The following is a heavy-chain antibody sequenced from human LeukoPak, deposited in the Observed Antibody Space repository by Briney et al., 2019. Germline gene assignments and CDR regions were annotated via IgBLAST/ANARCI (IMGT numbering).Heavy chain of an antibody. Sequence: GGSLRLSCGVSGFTFSSFAMSWVRQAPGKGLEWVSSISISGDTTDYADSVKGRFTISRDNSKNTVYLQMNSLRGDDTAVYYCAREPGIAVAGTYYYYGMDVWGQGTTVTVSS. CDR1: GFTFSSFA. V-gene: IGHV3-23*01. D-gene: IGHD6-19*01. CDR3: AREPGIAVAGTYYYYGMDV. CDR2: ISISGDTT. J-gene: IGHJ6*02.